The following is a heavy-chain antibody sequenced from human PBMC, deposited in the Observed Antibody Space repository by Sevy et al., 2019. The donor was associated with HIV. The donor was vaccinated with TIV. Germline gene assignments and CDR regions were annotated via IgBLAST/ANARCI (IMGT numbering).Heavy chain of an antibody. CDR1: GFTFSSYG. V-gene: IGHV3-33*01. Sequence: GGSLRLSCAASGFTFSSYGMHWVRQAPGKGLEWVAVIWYDGRNKYYADSVKGRFTISRDNSKNTLYLQMNSLRAEDTAVYYCARDLSGVDTAMGYYYYGMDVWGQGTTVTVSS. CDR3: ARDLSGVDTAMGYYYYGMDV. CDR2: IWYDGRNK. D-gene: IGHD5-18*01. J-gene: IGHJ6*02.